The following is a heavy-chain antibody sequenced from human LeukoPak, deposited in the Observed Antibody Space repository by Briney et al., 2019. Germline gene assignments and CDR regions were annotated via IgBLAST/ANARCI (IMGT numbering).Heavy chain of an antibody. Sequence: PSETLSLTCTVSGGSISSSSYYWGWIRQPPGKGLEWIGSIYYSGSTYYNPSLKSRVTISVDTSKNQFSLKLSSVTAADTAVYYCARAKVFVQYQLRFDAFDIWGQGTMVTVSS. CDR2: IYYSGST. J-gene: IGHJ3*02. V-gene: IGHV4-39*07. CDR1: GGSISSSSYY. D-gene: IGHD2-2*01. CDR3: ARAKVFVQYQLRFDAFDI.